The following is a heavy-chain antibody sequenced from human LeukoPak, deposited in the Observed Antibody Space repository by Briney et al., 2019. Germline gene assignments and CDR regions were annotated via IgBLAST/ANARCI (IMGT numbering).Heavy chain of an antibody. CDR1: GGSISSYY. CDR2: INHSGST. Sequence: PSETLSLTCTVSGGSISSYYWSWIRQPPGKGLEWIGEINHSGSTNYNPSLKSRVTISVDTSKNQFSLKLSSVTAADTAVYYCARGGGSYFFRYYFDYWGQGTLVTVSS. CDR3: ARGGGSYFFRYYFDY. V-gene: IGHV4-34*01. D-gene: IGHD1-26*01. J-gene: IGHJ4*02.